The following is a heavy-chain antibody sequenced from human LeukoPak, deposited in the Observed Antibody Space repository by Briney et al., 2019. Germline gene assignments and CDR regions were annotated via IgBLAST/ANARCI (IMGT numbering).Heavy chain of an antibody. CDR1: GGSISSGGYY. D-gene: IGHD3-22*01. CDR3: ARTRDSSGYFFDI. CDR2: IYTSGNT. V-gene: IGHV4-61*02. J-gene: IGHJ3*02. Sequence: PSETLSLTCTVSGGSISSGGYYWSWIRQPAGKGLEWIGRIYTSGNTNYNPSLKSRATISVDTSKNQFSLELSSVTAADTAVYYCARTRDSSGYFFDIWGQGTMVTVSS.